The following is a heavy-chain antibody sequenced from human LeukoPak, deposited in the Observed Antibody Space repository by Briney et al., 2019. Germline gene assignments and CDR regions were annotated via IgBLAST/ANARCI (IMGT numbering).Heavy chain of an antibody. CDR2: IDWDNAK. Sequence: ESGPALVEPTQTLTLTCTFSGFSLSSSGMCVTWIRQPPGKALKWLALIDWDNAKFHNTSLKTRLTVSKDTSKNQVVLTMTNMDPVDTATYYCARMYRRSGSHRDAFDIWGRGTMVTVSS. V-gene: IGHV2-70*01. J-gene: IGHJ3*02. D-gene: IGHD1-26*01. CDR3: ARMYRRSGSHRDAFDI. CDR1: GFSLSSSGMC.